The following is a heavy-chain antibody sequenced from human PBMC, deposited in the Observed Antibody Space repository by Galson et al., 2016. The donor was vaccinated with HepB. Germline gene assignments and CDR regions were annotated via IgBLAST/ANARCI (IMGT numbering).Heavy chain of an antibody. Sequence: SCAASGFTFSNHGMHWVRQAPGKGLECVAVIWADGGNKYYVDSVKGRFTISRDNSKNTVYLRMNSLRADDTAVYYCARDMYTGSYIIDYWGQGTLVTVSS. D-gene: IGHD1-26*01. CDR1: GFTFSNHG. V-gene: IGHV3-33*01. J-gene: IGHJ4*02. CDR3: ARDMYTGSYIIDY. CDR2: IWADGGNK.